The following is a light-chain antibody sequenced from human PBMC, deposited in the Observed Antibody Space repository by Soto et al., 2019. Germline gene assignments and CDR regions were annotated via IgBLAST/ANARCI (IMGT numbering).Light chain of an antibody. CDR3: QQYNNWPRT. J-gene: IGKJ3*01. Sequence: EIVMTQSPATLSVSPGERATLSCRASQSVSSNLAWYQQKPVQAPRLLIYGASTSATGIPARFSGSWSGTEFTLTISSLQSEDFAVYYCQQYNNWPRTFGPGTKVDIK. CDR2: GAS. CDR1: QSVSSN. V-gene: IGKV3-15*01.